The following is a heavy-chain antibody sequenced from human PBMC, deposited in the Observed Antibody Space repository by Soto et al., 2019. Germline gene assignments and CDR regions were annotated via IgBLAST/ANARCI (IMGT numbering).Heavy chain of an antibody. D-gene: IGHD6-13*01. CDR2: ISISSRTI. J-gene: IGHJ5*02. CDR3: ARDNGIAGSFDP. CDR1: GFTFRSYS. V-gene: IGHV3-48*02. Sequence: GVSLRLSCSASGFTFRSYSMNWVRQAPGKGLEWVSYISISSRTIYYADSVKGRFTISRDDAKNSLYLQMNSLRDEDTSVYYCARDNGIAGSFDPWGQGNLVTVSS.